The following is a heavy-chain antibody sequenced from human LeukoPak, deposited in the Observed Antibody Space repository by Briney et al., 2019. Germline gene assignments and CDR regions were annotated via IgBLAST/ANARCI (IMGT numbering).Heavy chain of an antibody. J-gene: IGHJ4*02. CDR2: ISSSGSTI. CDR3: ARAQPRWFGESTYYFDY. CDR1: GFTFSDYY. D-gene: IGHD3-10*01. Sequence: GGSLRLSCAASGFTFSDYYMSWIRQAPGKGLEWVSCISSSGSTIYYADSVKGRFTISRDNAKNSLYLQMNSLRAEDTAVYYCARAQPRWFGESTYYFDYWGQGTLVTVSS. V-gene: IGHV3-11*04.